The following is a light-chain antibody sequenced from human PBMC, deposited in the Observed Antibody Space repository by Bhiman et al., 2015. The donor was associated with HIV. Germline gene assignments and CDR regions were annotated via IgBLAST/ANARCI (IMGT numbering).Light chain of an antibody. CDR3: QAWDSSTPGV. CDR1: KLGDKY. J-gene: IGLJ2*01. V-gene: IGLV3-1*01. Sequence: SYELTQPPSVSVSPGQTASITCSGDKLGDKYACWYQQKPGQSPVLVMYQYTKRPSGIPERFSGSISGNTATLTISGTQAMDEADYYCQAWDSSTPGVFGGGTKLTVL. CDR2: QYT.